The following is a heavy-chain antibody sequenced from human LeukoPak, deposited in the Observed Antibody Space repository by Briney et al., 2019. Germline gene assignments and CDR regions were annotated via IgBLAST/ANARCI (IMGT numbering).Heavy chain of an antibody. Sequence: SETLSLTCTVPGGSISSGGYYWSWIRQPPGKGLEWIGYIYHSGSTYYNPSLKSRVTISVDRSKNQFSLKLSSVTAADTAVYYCATNDIVVVPAAHFDYWGQGTLVTVSS. D-gene: IGHD2-2*01. CDR2: IYHSGST. CDR3: ATNDIVVVPAAHFDY. V-gene: IGHV4-30-2*01. CDR1: GGSISSGGYY. J-gene: IGHJ4*02.